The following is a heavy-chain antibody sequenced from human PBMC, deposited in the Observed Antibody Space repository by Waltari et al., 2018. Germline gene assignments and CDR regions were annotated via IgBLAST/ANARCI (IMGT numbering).Heavy chain of an antibody. D-gene: IGHD1-26*01. Sequence: EVQLVESGGGLVQPGGSLRLSCEASGFTFIGYEMNWVRQAQGRGLEGISSIGGSGSTTSYEDSVKGRLTIARDNAKSSLHLQMTGLRVDDTAIYYCARDIRREQPHARGFDYWGQGSLVTVSS. J-gene: IGHJ4*02. CDR3: ARDIRREQPHARGFDY. V-gene: IGHV3-48*03. CDR1: GFTFIGYE. CDR2: IGGSGSTT.